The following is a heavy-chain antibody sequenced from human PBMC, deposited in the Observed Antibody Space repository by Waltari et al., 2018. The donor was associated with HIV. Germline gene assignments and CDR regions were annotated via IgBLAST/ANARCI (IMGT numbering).Heavy chain of an antibody. CDR3: ARPSAFTIFGVLTPFDY. V-gene: IGHV1-2*02. Sequence: VQLVQSGAEVKNPGASVKVSCKTSGYTFTDYYIHWVRKAPGQRLEWKGCINPKKGDTNVAQSFQGRVTLTRDTSITTTYLEVNSLTSDDAAIYYCARPSAFTIFGVLTPFDYWGQGTLVTVSS. CDR2: INPKKGDT. D-gene: IGHD3-3*01. CDR1: GYTFTDYY. J-gene: IGHJ4*02.